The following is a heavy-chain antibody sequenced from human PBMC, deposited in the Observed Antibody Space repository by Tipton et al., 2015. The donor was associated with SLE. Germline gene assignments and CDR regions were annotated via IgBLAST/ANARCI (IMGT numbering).Heavy chain of an antibody. Sequence: SLRLSCAASGFTFSSYGMHWVRQAPGKGLEWVAVIWFDGSSEYYADSVKGRFTISRDNSKNTLYLQMDSLRAEDTAVYYCAKDRSTMALYGMDVWGQGTTVTVSS. CDR1: GFTFSSYG. CDR3: AKDRSTMALYGMDV. J-gene: IGHJ6*02. D-gene: IGHD3-10*01. CDR2: IWFDGSSE. V-gene: IGHV3-33*06.